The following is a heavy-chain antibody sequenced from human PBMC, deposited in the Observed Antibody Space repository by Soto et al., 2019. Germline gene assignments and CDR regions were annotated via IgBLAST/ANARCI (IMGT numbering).Heavy chain of an antibody. V-gene: IGHV4-34*01. CDR1: GEALNGYY. CDR3: ARGQWSDRFLN. J-gene: IGHJ4*02. D-gene: IGHD2-15*01. Sequence: QVQLQQWGAGLLKPSETLSLTCAVYGEALNGYYWSWIRQPPGKGLEGIGEINDSGRTNYNPSLRSRVTISAEASSMQFSLRLNSVTAADTALYYCARGQWSDRFLNWGQGTLLTVSS. CDR2: INDSGRT.